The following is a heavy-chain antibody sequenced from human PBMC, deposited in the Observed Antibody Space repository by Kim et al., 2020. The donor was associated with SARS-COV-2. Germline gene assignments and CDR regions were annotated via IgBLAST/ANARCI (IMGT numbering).Heavy chain of an antibody. V-gene: IGHV3-7*03. CDR1: GFTFSSYW. CDR3: ARAPSSGSYPYYHYYGMD. D-gene: IGHD3-10*01. Sequence: LSLTCAASGFTFSSYWMSWVRQAPGKGLEWVANIKEDGSEKYYVDSVKGRFTISRDNARNSLYLQMNSLRAEDTAVYYCARAPSSGSYPYYHYYGMD. CDR2: IKEDGSEK. J-gene: IGHJ6*01.